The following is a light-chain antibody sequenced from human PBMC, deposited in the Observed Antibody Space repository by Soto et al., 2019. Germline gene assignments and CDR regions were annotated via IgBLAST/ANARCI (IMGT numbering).Light chain of an antibody. Sequence: QPVLTQPPSASGTPGQRVTISCSGSSSNIGNNYVYWYQHLPGTAPKFLIYANSQRPSGVPDRFSGSKSGTSASLAISGLRSEDEADYYCAAWDDSLDSRVFGGGTKLTVL. V-gene: IGLV1-47*01. J-gene: IGLJ3*02. CDR2: ANS. CDR3: AAWDDSLDSRV. CDR1: SSNIGNNY.